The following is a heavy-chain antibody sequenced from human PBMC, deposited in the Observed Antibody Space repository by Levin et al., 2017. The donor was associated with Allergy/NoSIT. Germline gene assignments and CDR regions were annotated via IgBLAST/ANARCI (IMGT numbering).Heavy chain of an antibody. CDR2: IGESGDRT. J-gene: IGHJ4*02. D-gene: IGHD6-13*01. Sequence: HTGGSLRLSCATSGFTFSSYAMSWVRQAPGRGLEWVSTIGESGDRTYYGDSVKGRFAISRDNSKNTLNLHMNSLRAEDTAVYYCAKPGGGTRGSWFDFDYWGQGTLVTVSS. CDR3: AKPGGGTRGSWFDFDY. CDR1: GFTFSSYA. V-gene: IGHV3-23*01.